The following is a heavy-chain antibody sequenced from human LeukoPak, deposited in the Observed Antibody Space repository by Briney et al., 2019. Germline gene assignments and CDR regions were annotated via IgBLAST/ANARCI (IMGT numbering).Heavy chain of an antibody. D-gene: IGHD4-17*01. CDR3: ASMDYGDYNYFDY. CDR2: ISGSGGST. V-gene: IGHV3-23*01. CDR1: FHLYSHA. Sequence: GSLKPPCSASWFHLYSHALSRVRQAPGKGLEGGPAISGSGGSTYYADSVKGRFTISRDNSKNTLYLQMNSLRAEDTAVYYCASMDYGDYNYFDYWGQGTLVTVSS. J-gene: IGHJ4*02.